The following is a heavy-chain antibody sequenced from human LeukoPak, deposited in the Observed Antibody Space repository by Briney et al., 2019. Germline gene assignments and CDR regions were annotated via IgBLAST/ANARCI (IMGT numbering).Heavy chain of an antibody. Sequence: XGSTSYAQKFQGRVTMTRDTSTSTVYMELSSLRSEDTAVYYCARDRYDYVWGSYLRRGMDVWGQGTTVTVSS. CDR3: ARDRYDYVWGSYLRRGMDV. D-gene: IGHD3-16*02. CDR2: XGST. J-gene: IGHJ6*02. V-gene: IGHV1-46*01.